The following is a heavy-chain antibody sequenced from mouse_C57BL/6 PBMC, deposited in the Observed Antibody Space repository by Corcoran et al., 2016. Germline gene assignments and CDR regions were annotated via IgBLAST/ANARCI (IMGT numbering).Heavy chain of an antibody. Sequence: VQLKQSGAELVRPGASVKLSCKASGYTFTDYYINWVKQRPGQGLEWIARINPGSGTTYYNEKFKGKATLTADTSSSTAYMQLSSLTSEDSAVYFCAAGNDGHTGLAYWGQGTLVTVSA. D-gene: IGHD2-3*01. CDR1: GYTFTDYY. J-gene: IGHJ3*01. CDR2: INPGSGTT. CDR3: AAGNDGHTGLAY. V-gene: IGHV1-76*01.